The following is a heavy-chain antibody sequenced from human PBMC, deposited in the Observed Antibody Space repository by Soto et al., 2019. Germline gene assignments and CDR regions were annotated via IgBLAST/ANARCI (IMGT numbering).Heavy chain of an antibody. CDR2: IYHSGST. Sequence: QVQLQESGPGLVKPSGTLSLTCAVSGDSISSNNWWSWVRQSPGKGLEWIGEIYHSGSTYYNPSLNSRVLVSIDMSKSQFSLKLSSVTVADTAVYYCASRYSYSWDSYFNYWGQGTLVTVSS. J-gene: IGHJ4*02. CDR3: ASRYSYSWDSYFNY. V-gene: IGHV4-4*02. CDR1: GDSISSNNW. D-gene: IGHD6-13*01.